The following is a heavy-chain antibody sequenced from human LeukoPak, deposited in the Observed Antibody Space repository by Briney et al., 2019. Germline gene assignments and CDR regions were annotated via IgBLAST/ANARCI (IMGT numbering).Heavy chain of an antibody. V-gene: IGHV3-11*04. CDR3: ARPLLTTVTKHVHYYYYYMDV. CDR1: GFTFSDYY. Sequence: PGGSLRLSCAASGFTFSDYYMSWIRQAPGKGLEWVSYISSSGKTMYYADSVKGRFTISRDNAKNSLYLQMDSLRAEDTAVYYCARPLLTTVTKHVHYYYYYMDVWGKGTTVTVSS. J-gene: IGHJ6*03. CDR2: ISSSGKTM. D-gene: IGHD4-17*01.